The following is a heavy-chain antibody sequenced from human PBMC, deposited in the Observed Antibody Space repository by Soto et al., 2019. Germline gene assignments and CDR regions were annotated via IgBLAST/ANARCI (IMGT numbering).Heavy chain of an antibody. D-gene: IGHD3-10*01. V-gene: IGHV4-39*01. CDR2: IYYSGST. Sequence: QLQLQESGPGLVKPSETLSLTCTVSGGSISSNSYYWGWIRQPPGKGLEWIGRIYYSGSTYYNPSXXXRXXITVDTSKNQFSLKLSSVTAADTAVYYCATLWGQDWCQGTLVTVSS. J-gene: IGHJ4*02. CDR1: GGSISSNSYY. CDR3: ATLWGQD.